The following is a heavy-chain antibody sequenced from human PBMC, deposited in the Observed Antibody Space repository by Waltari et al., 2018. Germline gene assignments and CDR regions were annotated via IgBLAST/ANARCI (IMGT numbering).Heavy chain of an antibody. V-gene: IGHV3-30-3*01. J-gene: IGHJ4*02. CDR2: ISYDGSNK. D-gene: IGHD6-13*01. Sequence: QVQLVESGGGVVQPGRSLRLSCAASGFTFSSYAMPWVRQAPGKGLEWVAVISYDGSNKYYADSVKGRFTISRDNSKNTLYLQMNSLRAEDTAVYYCARDSPIAAAGTPFDYWGQGTLVTVSS. CDR1: GFTFSSYA. CDR3: ARDSPIAAAGTPFDY.